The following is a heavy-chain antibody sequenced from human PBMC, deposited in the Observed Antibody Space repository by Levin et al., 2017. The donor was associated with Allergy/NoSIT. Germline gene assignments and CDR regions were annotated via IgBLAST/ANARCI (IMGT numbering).Heavy chain of an antibody. Sequence: ASVKVSCKASGYTFTSYAMHWVRQAPGQRLEWMGWINAGNGNTKYSQKFQGRVTITRDTSASTAYMELSSLRSEDTAVYYCARVRFLDYGDYNMDVWGQGTTVTVSS. J-gene: IGHJ6*02. D-gene: IGHD4-17*01. CDR2: INAGNGNT. V-gene: IGHV1-3*01. CDR1: GYTFTSYA. CDR3: ARVRFLDYGDYNMDV.